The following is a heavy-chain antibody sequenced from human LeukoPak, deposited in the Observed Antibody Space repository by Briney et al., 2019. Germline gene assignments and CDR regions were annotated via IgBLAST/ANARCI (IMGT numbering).Heavy chain of an antibody. V-gene: IGHV3-7*03. J-gene: IGHJ6*02. CDR1: GFMFSSNW. D-gene: IGHD5-24*01. CDR3: AKILERELQYYYYDMDV. Sequence: GGSLRLSCAASGFMFSSNWMSWVRLAPGKGLEWVANIKEDGTETYYVDSVKGRFAISRDNSKNTLYLQMNSLRAEDTAVYYCAKILERELQYYYYDMDVWGQGTSVTVSS. CDR2: IKEDGTET.